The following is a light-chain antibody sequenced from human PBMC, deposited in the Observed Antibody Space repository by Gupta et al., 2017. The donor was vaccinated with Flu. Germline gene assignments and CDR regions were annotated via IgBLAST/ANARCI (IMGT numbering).Light chain of an antibody. J-gene: IGLJ2*01. Sequence: QSALTQPRSVSGSPGQSVTISCTGTSSDVGGYNYVSWYQQHPGKATKLMIYDVSKRPSGVPDRFSGSKSGNTASLTISGLQAEDEADYYCCSYAGRSVVFGGGTKLTVL. CDR1: SSDVGGYNY. V-gene: IGLV2-11*01. CDR3: CSYAGRSVV. CDR2: DVS.